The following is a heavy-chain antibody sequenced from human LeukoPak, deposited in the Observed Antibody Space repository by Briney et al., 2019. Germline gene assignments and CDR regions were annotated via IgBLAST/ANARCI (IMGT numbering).Heavy chain of an antibody. V-gene: IGHV3-23*01. CDR2: ISGSGGST. J-gene: IGHJ4*02. CDR1: GFTFSSYA. Sequence: GGSLRLSCAASGFTFSSYAVSWVRQAPGKGLEWVSAISGSGGSTYYADSVKGRFTISRDNSKNTLYLQMNSLRAEDTAVYYCATPMVNYDILTRLDYWGQGTLVTVSS. D-gene: IGHD3-9*01. CDR3: ATPMVNYDILTRLDY.